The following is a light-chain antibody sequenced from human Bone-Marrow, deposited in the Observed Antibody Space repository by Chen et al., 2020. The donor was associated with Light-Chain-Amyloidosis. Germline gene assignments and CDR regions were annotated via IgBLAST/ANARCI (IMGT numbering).Light chain of an antibody. Sequence: QSALTQPPSASGSPGQSVTISCTGTNCDGGRSDYVPWYQQHPGKAPTFLIYEVIKRSSGVPDRFSGSKSGNTASLTVSGLQAEDEADYYCCSYAGDSWVFGGGTKLTVL. CDR2: EVI. V-gene: IGLV2-8*01. CDR3: CSYAGDSWV. J-gene: IGLJ3*02. CDR1: NCDGGRSDY.